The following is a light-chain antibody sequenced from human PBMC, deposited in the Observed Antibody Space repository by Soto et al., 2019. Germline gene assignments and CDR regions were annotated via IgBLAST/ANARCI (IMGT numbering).Light chain of an antibody. J-gene: IGKJ2*01. CDR3: QQRSNWPPYT. Sequence: ESVLTQSPATLSLSPGERATLSCRASQSVSSYLAWYQQKPGQAPRLLIYDASNSATGIPARFSGSGSGTDFTLTISSLEPEDFAVYYCQQRSNWPPYTFGQGTKLEIK. CDR1: QSVSSY. V-gene: IGKV3-11*01. CDR2: DAS.